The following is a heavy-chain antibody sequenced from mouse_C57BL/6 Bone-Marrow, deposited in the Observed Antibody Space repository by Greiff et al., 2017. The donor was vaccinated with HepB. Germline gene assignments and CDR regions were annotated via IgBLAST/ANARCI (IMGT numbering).Heavy chain of an antibody. CDR1: GFNIKDDY. Sequence: EVQLQQSGAELVRPGASVKLSCTASGFNIKDDYMHWVKQRPEQGLEWIGWIDPENGDTEYASKFQGKATITADTSSNTAYLQLSSLTSEDTAVYYCTNSYYYGSSLDYWGQGTTLTVSS. V-gene: IGHV14-4*01. CDR2: IDPENGDT. CDR3: TNSYYYGSSLDY. J-gene: IGHJ2*01. D-gene: IGHD1-1*01.